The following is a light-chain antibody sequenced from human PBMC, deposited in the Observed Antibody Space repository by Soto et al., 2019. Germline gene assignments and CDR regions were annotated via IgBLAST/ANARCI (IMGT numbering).Light chain of an antibody. CDR1: SSDVGTYIY. V-gene: IGLV2-14*01. Sequence: QSVLTQPPSASGSPGQSLTISCTGTSSDVGTYIYVSWYLQHPGKAPKLLIYEVGNRPSGVSNRFSGSKSGTTASLTISGLQAEDEADYFCSSYTSSNSVVFGGGTKLTVL. CDR2: EVG. CDR3: SSYTSSNSVV. J-gene: IGLJ2*01.